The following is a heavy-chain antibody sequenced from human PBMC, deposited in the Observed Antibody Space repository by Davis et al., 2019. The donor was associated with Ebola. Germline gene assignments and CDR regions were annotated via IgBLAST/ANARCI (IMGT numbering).Heavy chain of an antibody. CDR3: ARGRGRFGELIKNWFDP. CDR2: MNPKSGNT. J-gene: IGHJ5*02. CDR1: GYTFRRYG. D-gene: IGHD3-10*01. Sequence: ASVKVSCKASGYTFRRYGISWVRQAPGQGLEWVGWMNPKSGNTGYAEKFQGRVTMTRNTSISTAYMELSSLRSEDTAVYYCARGRGRFGELIKNWFDPWGQGTLVTVSS. V-gene: IGHV1-8*01.